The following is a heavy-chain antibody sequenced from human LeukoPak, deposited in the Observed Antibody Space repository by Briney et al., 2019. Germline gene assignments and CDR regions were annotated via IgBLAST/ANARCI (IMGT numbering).Heavy chain of an antibody. V-gene: IGHV3-23*01. CDR1: GFTFSSYA. D-gene: IGHD1-14*01. Sequence: QPGGSLRLSCAASGFTFSSYAMSWVRQAPGKGLEGVSGISGSGGGTYYADSVKGRFTISRDNSKNTLYLQMNSLRAEDTAVYYCAKDLPTGTYHPVYFDNWGQGTLVTVSS. CDR2: ISGSGGGT. J-gene: IGHJ4*02. CDR3: AKDLPTGTYHPVYFDN.